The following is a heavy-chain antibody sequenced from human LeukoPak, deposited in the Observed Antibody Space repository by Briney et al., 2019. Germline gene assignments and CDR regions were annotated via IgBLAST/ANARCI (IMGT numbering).Heavy chain of an antibody. Sequence: SVKVSCKASGYTFTSYDINWVRQATGQGLEWMGWMSPYSVNTVYAQKFQGRVTMTRNTSIGTAYMDLSSLRSEDTAVYYCARGYYDSGGYYFDFWGPGTLVTVSS. CDR3: ARGYYDSGGYYFDF. CDR2: MSPYSVNT. V-gene: IGHV1-8*01. CDR1: GYTFTSYD. J-gene: IGHJ4*02. D-gene: IGHD3-22*01.